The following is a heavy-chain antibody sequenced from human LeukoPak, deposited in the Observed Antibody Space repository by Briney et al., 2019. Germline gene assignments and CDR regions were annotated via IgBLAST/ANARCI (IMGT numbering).Heavy chain of an antibody. Sequence: SETLSLTCAIYGRSFSGYYWSWIRQPPGKGLEWIGEINHSGSTNYNPSLKSRVTISVDTSKNQFSLKLSSVTAADTAVYYCARAWWFGGGFDYWGQGTLVTVSS. J-gene: IGHJ4*02. CDR2: INHSGST. CDR3: ARAWWFGGGFDY. D-gene: IGHD3-10*01. V-gene: IGHV4-34*01. CDR1: GRSFSGYY.